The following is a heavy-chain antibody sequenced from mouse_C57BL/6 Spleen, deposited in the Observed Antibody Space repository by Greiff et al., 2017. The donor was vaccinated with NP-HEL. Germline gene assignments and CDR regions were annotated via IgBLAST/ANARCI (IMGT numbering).Heavy chain of an antibody. Sequence: VQLQQSGAELVRPGASVTLSCKASGYTFTDYEMHWVKQTPVHGLEWIGAIDPETGGTAYNQKFKGKAILTADKSSSTAYMELRSLTSEDSAVYYCTRSVKLRLLFDYWGQGTTLTVSS. CDR3: TRSVKLRLLFDY. J-gene: IGHJ2*01. CDR2: IDPETGGT. CDR1: GYTFTDYE. V-gene: IGHV1-15*01. D-gene: IGHD3-2*02.